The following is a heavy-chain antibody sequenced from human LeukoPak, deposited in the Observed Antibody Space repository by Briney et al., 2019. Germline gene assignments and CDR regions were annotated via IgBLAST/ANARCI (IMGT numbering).Heavy chain of an antibody. Sequence: SETLSLTCTVSGGSISSYYRSWVRQPAGKGLEWIGRIYTSGSTNYNPSLKSRVTISGDKSKNQFSPKLSSVTAADTAVYYCARWGSGYYNFDLWGRGTLVTVSS. V-gene: IGHV4-4*07. D-gene: IGHD3-22*01. CDR3: ARWGSGYYNFDL. J-gene: IGHJ2*01. CDR1: GGSISSYY. CDR2: IYTSGST.